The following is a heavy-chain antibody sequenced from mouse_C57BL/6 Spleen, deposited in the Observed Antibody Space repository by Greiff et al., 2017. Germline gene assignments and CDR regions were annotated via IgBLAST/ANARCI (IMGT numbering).Heavy chain of an antibody. Sequence: QVQLQQPGTELVKPGASVKLSCTASGYTFTGYWMHWVKQRPGQGLEWIGRINPSNGGTKYNEKFKSKATLTVDKSSSTAYMQLSSLTSEDSAVYCYARRTRDGYYFDYWGQGTTLTVSS. CDR2: INPSNGGT. J-gene: IGHJ2*01. CDR1: GYTFTGYW. V-gene: IGHV1-53*01. CDR3: ARRTRDGYYFDY. D-gene: IGHD2-3*01.